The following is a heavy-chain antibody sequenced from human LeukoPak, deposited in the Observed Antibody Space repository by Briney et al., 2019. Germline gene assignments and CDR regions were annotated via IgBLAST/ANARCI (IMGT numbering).Heavy chain of an antibody. V-gene: IGHV3-66*01. D-gene: IGHD5-18*01. J-gene: IGHJ4*02. CDR3: ARMPPIQLWAQAQFDY. CDR2: IYSGGST. Sequence: GGSLSLSCAASGGTFSSNYMSWVRQAPGKGLEWVSVIYSGGSTYYADSVKGRFTISRDNSKNKLYLQMNTLSAEDTAVYYCARMPPIQLWAQAQFDYWGQGTLVTVSS. CDR1: GGTFSSNY.